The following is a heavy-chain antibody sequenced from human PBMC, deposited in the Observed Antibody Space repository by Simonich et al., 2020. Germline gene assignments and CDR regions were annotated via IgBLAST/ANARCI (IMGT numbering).Heavy chain of an antibody. J-gene: IGHJ4*02. CDR2: MYSGGST. D-gene: IGHD3-10*01. Sequence: EVQLVESGGGLVQPGGSLRLSCAASGFTVSSNYMSWVRQAPGKGREGVSVMYSGGSTYYADSVKGRFTISRHNSKNTLYLQMNSLRAEDTAVYYCARSAYGGFDYWGQGTLVTVSS. CDR1: GFTVSSNY. V-gene: IGHV3-53*04. CDR3: ARSAYGGFDY.